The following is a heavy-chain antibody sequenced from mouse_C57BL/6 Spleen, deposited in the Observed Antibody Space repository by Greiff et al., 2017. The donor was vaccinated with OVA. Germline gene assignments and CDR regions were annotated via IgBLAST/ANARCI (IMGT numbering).Heavy chain of an antibody. CDR2: ISSGGSYT. J-gene: IGHJ2*01. D-gene: IGHD2-14*01. Sequence: EVHLVESGGDLVKPGGSLKLSCAASGFTFSSSGMSWVRQTPDKRLEWVATISSGGSYTYYPDSVKGRFTISRDNAKNTRYLQMSSLKSEDTAMYYDERHVGTDDWGQGTTLTVAA. V-gene: IGHV5-6*01. CDR3: ERHVGTDD. CDR1: GFTFSSSG.